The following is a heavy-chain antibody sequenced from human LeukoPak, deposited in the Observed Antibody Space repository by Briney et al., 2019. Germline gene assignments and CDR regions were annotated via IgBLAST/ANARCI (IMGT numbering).Heavy chain of an antibody. V-gene: IGHV3-30*18. CDR1: RFTFSSVR. CDR3: AKALTFYSGSYDY. J-gene: IGHJ4*02. D-gene: IGHD1-26*01. Sequence: PGGSLRLSCSASRFTFSSVRMQCVPQAPGKELVGVAVISYDGSNKYYADSVKGRFTISRDNSKNTLYLQMNSLRAEDTAVYYCAKALTFYSGSYDYWGQGTLVTVSS. CDR2: ISYDGSNK.